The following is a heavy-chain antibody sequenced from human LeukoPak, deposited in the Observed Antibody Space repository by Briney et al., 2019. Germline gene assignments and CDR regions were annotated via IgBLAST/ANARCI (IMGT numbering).Heavy chain of an antibody. CDR1: GGSFSGYY. Sequence: SETLSLTCAVYGGSFSGYYWSWIRQPPGKGLEWIGEINHSGSTNYNPSLKSRVTISVDTSKNQFSLKLSSVTAADTAVHYCASRDVDIVATTTKFDYWGQGTLVTVSS. J-gene: IGHJ4*02. CDR3: ASRDVDIVATTTKFDY. V-gene: IGHV4-34*01. CDR2: INHSGST. D-gene: IGHD5-12*01.